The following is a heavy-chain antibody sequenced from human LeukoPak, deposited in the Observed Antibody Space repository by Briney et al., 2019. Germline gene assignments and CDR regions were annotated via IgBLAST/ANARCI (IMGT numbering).Heavy chain of an antibody. V-gene: IGHV4-34*01. CDR3: ARGRTYDSSGSTYFDY. CDR1: AASLAGYY. D-gene: IGHD3-22*01. Sequence: PSETLSLTCAVYAASLAGYYWSSIRQPPGKGLEWIGVINHGGSTNYKPSLKCRVTISVDTSKHQLSLKLSSVTAADTAVYYCARGRTYDSSGSTYFDYWGQGTLVTVSS. J-gene: IGHJ4*02. CDR2: INHGGST.